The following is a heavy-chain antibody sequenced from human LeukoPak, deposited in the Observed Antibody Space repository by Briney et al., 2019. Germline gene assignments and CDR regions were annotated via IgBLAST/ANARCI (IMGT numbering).Heavy chain of an antibody. J-gene: IGHJ4*02. CDR2: ISSNGSTI. CDR3: ARNTHYSSGWSSY. V-gene: IGHV3-11*01. Sequence: GGSLRLSCAASGFTFSDYYMSWIRQAPGKGLEWVSYISSNGSTIYYADSVKGRFTISRDNAKNSLYLQMNSLRAEDTAVYYCARNTHYSSGWSSYWGQGTLVTVSS. CDR1: GFTFSDYY. D-gene: IGHD6-19*01.